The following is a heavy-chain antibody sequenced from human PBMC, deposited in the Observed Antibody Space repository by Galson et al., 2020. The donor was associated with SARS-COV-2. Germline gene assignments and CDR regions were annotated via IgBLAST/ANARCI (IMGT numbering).Heavy chain of an antibody. CDR2: SYYSGST. J-gene: IGHJ6*02. V-gene: IGHV4-31*03. CDR3: ARETYYYVSSGYHYYGMDV. D-gene: IGHD3-22*01. CDR1: GGSISSGGYY. Sequence: ASETLSLTCSVSGGSISSGGYYWSWIRQHPGKGLEWIGYSYYSGSTYSNPSLKSRVTISIDTSKNQFSLKLSSVTAADTAVYYCARETYYYVSSGYHYYGMDVWGQGTTVTVSS.